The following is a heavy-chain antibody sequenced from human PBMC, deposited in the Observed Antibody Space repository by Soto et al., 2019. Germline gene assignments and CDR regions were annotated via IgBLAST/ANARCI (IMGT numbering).Heavy chain of an antibody. J-gene: IGHJ4*02. CDR1: GFTFSNAW. V-gene: IGHV3-15*07. D-gene: IGHD2-21*01. CDR3: IVRYPYYFDY. CDR2: IKSKTDGGTT. Sequence: EVQLVESGGGLVKPAGSLRLSCAASGFTFSNAWLNWVRQPPGKGLEWVGRIKSKTDGGTTDYAAPVKGRFTISRDDSKTTLYLQMNSLKTEDTAVYYCIVRYPYYFDYWGQGTLVTVSS.